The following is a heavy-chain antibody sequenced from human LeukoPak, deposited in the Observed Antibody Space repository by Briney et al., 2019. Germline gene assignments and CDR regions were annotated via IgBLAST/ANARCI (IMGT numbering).Heavy chain of an antibody. V-gene: IGHV3-23*01. CDR2: ISGSGGST. D-gene: IGHD6-19*01. Sequence: PGGSLRLSCAASGFTFSRYAMSWVRQAPGKGLEWVSAISGSGGSTYYADSVKGRFTISRDNSKNTLYLQMNSLRAEDTAVYYCAKDQGYNSGWYALDYWGQGTLVTVSS. CDR1: GFTFSRYA. J-gene: IGHJ4*02. CDR3: AKDQGYNSGWYALDY.